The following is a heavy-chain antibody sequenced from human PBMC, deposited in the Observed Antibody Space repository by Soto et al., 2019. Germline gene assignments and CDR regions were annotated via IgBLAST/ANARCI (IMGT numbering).Heavy chain of an antibody. CDR1: GFTFSDYT. J-gene: IGHJ3*01. V-gene: IGHV3-30-3*01. D-gene: IGHD4-17*01. CDR2: ISYDGTKK. Sequence: QVQLVESGGGVVQPGRSLRLSCAASGFTFSDYTMHWVRQAPGKGLEWVALISYDGTKKYYADSVKGRFTISRDNSKNTLYLQMNSLRAEDTAVYYSARDSRYGGPGDAFDFWGQGTMVTVSS. CDR3: ARDSRYGGPGDAFDF.